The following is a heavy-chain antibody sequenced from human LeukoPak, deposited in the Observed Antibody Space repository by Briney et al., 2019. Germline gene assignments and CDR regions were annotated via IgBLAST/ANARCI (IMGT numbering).Heavy chain of an antibody. CDR3: AKESNGE. CDR1: GFTFSSYG. CDR2: ISPSGGGT. Sequence: GGTLRLSCAASGFTFSSYGMNWVRQAPGKGLEWVSGISPSGGGTYYADSVKGRFTISGDNSKNTLYLQMNNLRAEDTAVYYCAKESNGEWGQGTLVTVSS. V-gene: IGHV3-23*01. J-gene: IGHJ4*02. D-gene: IGHD2-8*01.